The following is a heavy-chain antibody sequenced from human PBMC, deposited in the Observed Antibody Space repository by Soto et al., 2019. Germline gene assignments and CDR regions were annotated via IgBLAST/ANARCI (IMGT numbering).Heavy chain of an antibody. V-gene: IGHV3-66*01. CDR2: IYSGGST. J-gene: IGHJ3*02. CDR1: GFTVSSNY. Sequence: GGSLRLSCAASGFTVSSNYMSWVRQAPGKGLEWVSVIYSGGSTYYADSVKGRFTISRDNSKNTLYLQMNSLRAEDTAVYYCASSIIIVATHLAAFDIWGHGTMVTVSS. D-gene: IGHD5-12*01. CDR3: ASSIIIVATHLAAFDI.